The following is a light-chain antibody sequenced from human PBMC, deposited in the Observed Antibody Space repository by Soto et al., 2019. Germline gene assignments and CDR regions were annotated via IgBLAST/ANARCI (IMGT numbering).Light chain of an antibody. J-gene: IGKJ5*01. V-gene: IGKV3-15*01. CDR2: GAF. CDR3: QQYNNWPPIT. Sequence: VMTHTRSPVPVLPGETAPLSLSASQSVGSNLAWYQQQAGQAPRLLIYGAFTRATGIPARFSGSGSGTEFTLTIRSLQSEDFAVYYCQQYNNWPPITFGQGTRLEI. CDR1: QSVGSN.